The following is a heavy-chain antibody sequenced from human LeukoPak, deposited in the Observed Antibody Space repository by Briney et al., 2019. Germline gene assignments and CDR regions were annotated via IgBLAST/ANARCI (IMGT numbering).Heavy chain of an antibody. V-gene: IGHV3-9*01. Sequence: GGSLRLSCAASGFTFDDYAMHWVRQAPGKGLEWVSGISWNSGSIGYADSVKGRFTISRDNAKNSLYLQMNSLRAEDTALYYCAKPLSGYDPNFDYWGQGTLVTVSS. J-gene: IGHJ4*02. CDR3: AKPLSGYDPNFDY. CDR2: ISWNSGSI. D-gene: IGHD5-12*01. CDR1: GFTFDDYA.